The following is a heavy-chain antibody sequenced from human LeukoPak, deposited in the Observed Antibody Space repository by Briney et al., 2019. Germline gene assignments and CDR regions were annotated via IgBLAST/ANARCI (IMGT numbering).Heavy chain of an antibody. J-gene: IGHJ4*02. CDR3: ARSRISVSGSFDY. CDR1: GFTFSDYY. V-gene: IGHV3-11*03. D-gene: IGHD6-19*01. Sequence: GGSLRLSCAASGFTFSDYYMSWIRQAPGKGLEWLSWISSSGNYTNYADSVKGRFTISRDNAKNSLSLQMNSLRAEDTALYYCARSRISVSGSFDYWGQGTLVTVSS. CDR2: ISSSGNYT.